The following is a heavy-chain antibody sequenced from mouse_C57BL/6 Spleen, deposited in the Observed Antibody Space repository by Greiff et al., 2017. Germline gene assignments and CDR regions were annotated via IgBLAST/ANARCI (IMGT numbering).Heavy chain of an antibody. CDR2: INPSNGGT. J-gene: IGHJ4*01. D-gene: IGHD1-3*01. Sequence: QVQLQQSGTELVKPGASVKLSCKASGYTFPSYWMHWVKQRPGHGLEWIGNINPSNGGTNYNEKFKSKATLTVDKSSSTAYMQLSSLTSEDSAVYYCARLVGVYAMDYWGQGTSVTVSS. CDR3: ARLVGVYAMDY. V-gene: IGHV1-53*01. CDR1: GYTFPSYW.